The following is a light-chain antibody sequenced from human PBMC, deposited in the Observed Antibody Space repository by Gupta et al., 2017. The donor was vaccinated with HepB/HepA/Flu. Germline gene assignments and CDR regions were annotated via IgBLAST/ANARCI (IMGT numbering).Light chain of an antibody. CDR3: AAWDDSLNGCWV. J-gene: IGLJ3*02. V-gene: IGLV1-44*01. CDR2: SNN. Sequence: QSVLPPPPSASGTPGPMVTISCSGSSSNNGSNTVNWYQQLPGTAPKHLIYSNNQRPSGGPDRFSGAKSGTSASLAISGLQSEDEADYYCAAWDDSLNGCWVFGGGTKLTGL. CDR1: SSNNGSNT.